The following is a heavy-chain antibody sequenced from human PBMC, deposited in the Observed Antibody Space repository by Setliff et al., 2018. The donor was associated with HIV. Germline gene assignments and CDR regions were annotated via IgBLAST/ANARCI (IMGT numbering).Heavy chain of an antibody. J-gene: IGHJ4*02. V-gene: IGHV4-4*08. CDR1: GGSISSYF. Sequence: SETLSLTCTVSGGSISSYFWSWIRQPPGKGLEWIGYIYTNGSTNYNPSLKSRVTISVDTSKNRFSLKLNSVTAADTAVYYCASGREAVAGALHFDYWGQGPLVTVSS. CDR2: IYTNGST. D-gene: IGHD6-19*01. CDR3: ASGREAVAGALHFDY.